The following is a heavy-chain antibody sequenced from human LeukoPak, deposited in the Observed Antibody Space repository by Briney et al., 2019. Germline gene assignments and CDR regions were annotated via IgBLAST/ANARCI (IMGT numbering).Heavy chain of an antibody. CDR2: ISGTGVTT. D-gene: IGHD3-22*01. V-gene: IGHV3-23*01. CDR3: ATHYDTSGYYYFDF. J-gene: IGHJ4*02. CDR1: GFTFNSCA. Sequence: PGGSLRLSCAASGFTFNSCALTWVRQAPGKGLEWVSTISGTGVTTFYADSVRGRFTISRDNSKNTLYLQMSSLRAEDTAVYYCATHYDTSGYYYFDFWGQGTLVTVSS.